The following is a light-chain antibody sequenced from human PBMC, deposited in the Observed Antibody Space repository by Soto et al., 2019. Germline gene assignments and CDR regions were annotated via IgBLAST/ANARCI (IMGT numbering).Light chain of an antibody. V-gene: IGLV2-14*01. J-gene: IGLJ1*01. Sequence: QSALAQPASVSGSPGQSITISCTGGSSDIGGYNYVSRYQQHPGRAPRLLILEVTNRPSGVPDRFSGSKSGNTASLIIRGLQAEDEADYFCSSYSSKTPPYVFGTGTKLTVL. CDR2: EVT. CDR3: SSYSSKTPPYV. CDR1: SSDIGGYNY.